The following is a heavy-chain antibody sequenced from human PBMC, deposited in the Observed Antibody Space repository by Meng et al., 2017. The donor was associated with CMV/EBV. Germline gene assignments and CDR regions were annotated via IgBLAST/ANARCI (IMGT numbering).Heavy chain of an antibody. J-gene: IGHJ6*02. Sequence: GGSLRLSCAASGFTFRSYGMHWVRQAPGKGLEWVAFIWHDGSKTYYADFVKGRFTISRDNAKNSLYLQMNSLRAEDTAVYYCARGAFIVGATRYYGMDVWGQGTTVTVSS. D-gene: IGHD1-26*01. CDR2: IWHDGSKT. CDR1: GFTFRSYG. V-gene: IGHV3-33*01. CDR3: ARGAFIVGATRYYGMDV.